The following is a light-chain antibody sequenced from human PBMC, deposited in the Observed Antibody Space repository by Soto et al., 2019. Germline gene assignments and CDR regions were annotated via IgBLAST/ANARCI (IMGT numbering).Light chain of an antibody. Sequence: EIVMTQSPATLSVSPGERATLSCRASQSVSSNLAWYQQKPGQAPRLLIYGASTRATGIPARFSGSGSGTEFTLTISSLQSEDFAVYCCQQYKDWPTPFGQGTKVEIK. CDR1: QSVSSN. CDR3: QQYKDWPTP. V-gene: IGKV3-15*01. CDR2: GAS. J-gene: IGKJ1*01.